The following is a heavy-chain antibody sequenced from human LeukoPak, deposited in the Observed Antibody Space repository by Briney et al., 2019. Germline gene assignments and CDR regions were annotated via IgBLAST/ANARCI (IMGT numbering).Heavy chain of an antibody. CDR1: GLTHYRHD. J-gene: IGHJ3*02. CDR2: VCGSVVFT. V-gene: IGHV3-23*01. Sequence: PGDSQTLPCALSGLTHYRHDKRWPRQATGKGLEWVSSVCGSVVFTYYAESVKGRFTISRDNSKNTLYLQMNSLRADDTAVYSCAKDPPTVMANAFHIWGQGTMVTVS. CDR3: AKDPPTVMANAFHI. D-gene: IGHD5-18*01.